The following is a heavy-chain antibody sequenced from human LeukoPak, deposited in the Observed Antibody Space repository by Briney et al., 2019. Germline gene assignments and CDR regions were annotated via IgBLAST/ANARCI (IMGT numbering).Heavy chain of an antibody. CDR1: GGTFSSYA. D-gene: IGHD6-19*01. V-gene: IGHV1-69*13. CDR3: ARSEQWLVIHLDY. Sequence: ASVKVSCKASGGTFSSYAISGVRQAPGQGLEWMGGIIPIFGTANYAQKFQGRVTITADESTSTAYMELSSLRSEDTAVYYCARSEQWLVIHLDYWGQGTLVTVSS. CDR2: IIPIFGTA. J-gene: IGHJ4*02.